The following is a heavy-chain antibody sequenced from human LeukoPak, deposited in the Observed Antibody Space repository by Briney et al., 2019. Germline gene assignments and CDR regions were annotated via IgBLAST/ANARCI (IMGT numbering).Heavy chain of an antibody. CDR1: GFTFSSYA. Sequence: GGSLRLSCSASGFTFSSYAMHWVRQAPGKGLEYVSAISSNGGSTYYADSVKGRFTISRDNSKNTLYLQMSSLRAEDTAVYYCAKSYYDILTGYSPLGGYFDYWGQGTLVTVSS. CDR2: ISSNGGST. CDR3: AKSYYDILTGYSPLGGYFDY. J-gene: IGHJ4*02. V-gene: IGHV3-64D*06. D-gene: IGHD3-9*01.